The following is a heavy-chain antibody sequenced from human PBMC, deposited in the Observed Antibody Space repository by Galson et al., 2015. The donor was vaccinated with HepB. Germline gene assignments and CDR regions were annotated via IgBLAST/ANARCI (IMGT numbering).Heavy chain of an antibody. Sequence: ETLSLPCTVSGGSIISNNYYWGWIRQSPGKGLEWIASIYYSGNTFSNPSLKSRVTISVDTSRNQFSLTLNSVTAADTAVYYCARHMWGHYYGSNWFDPWGQGTLVTVSS. CDR1: GGSIISNNYY. V-gene: IGHV4-39*01. J-gene: IGHJ5*02. D-gene: IGHD3-10*01. CDR2: IYYSGNT. CDR3: ARHMWGHYYGSNWFDP.